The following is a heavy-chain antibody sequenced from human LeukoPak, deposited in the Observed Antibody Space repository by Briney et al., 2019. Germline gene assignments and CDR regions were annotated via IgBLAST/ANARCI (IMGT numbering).Heavy chain of an antibody. Sequence: GGSLRLSCAASGFTFSSYSMSWVRQAPGKGLEWVSSISSSSSYIYYADSVKGRFTISRDNAKNSLYLQMNSLRAEDTAEYYCARVSCSSTSCYAQYGMDVWGKGTTVTVPS. CDR3: ARVSCSSTSCYAQYGMDV. CDR1: GFTFSSYS. V-gene: IGHV3-21*01. J-gene: IGHJ6*04. D-gene: IGHD2-2*01. CDR2: ISSSSSYI.